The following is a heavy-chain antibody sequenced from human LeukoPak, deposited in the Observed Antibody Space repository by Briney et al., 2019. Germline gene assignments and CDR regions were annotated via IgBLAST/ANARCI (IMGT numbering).Heavy chain of an antibody. CDR1: GFDFSSNW. D-gene: IGHD3-3*01. CDR2: IKGDGIST. J-gene: IGHJ4*02. CDR3: AKDHYWSIDY. Sequence: QPGGSLRLSCAASGFDFSSNWMHWVRHAPGQGLVWVSRIKGDGISTNYADSVKGRFTISRDIAKNTLYLQMNSQRAEDTGVYYCAKDHYWSIDYWGRGTLVTVSS. V-gene: IGHV3-74*01.